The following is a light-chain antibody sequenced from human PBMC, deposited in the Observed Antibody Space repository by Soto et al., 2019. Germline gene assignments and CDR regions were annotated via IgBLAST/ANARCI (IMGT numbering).Light chain of an antibody. V-gene: IGKV3-11*01. CDR2: DAS. Sequence: EIVLTQSPATLSLSPGDRATLSCRASQIISSSLVAWYQQKPGQAPRLLIHDASSRATGIPARFSGSGSETDFTLTITSLEPEDFAVYYCQQRSTWPPSITFGQGTRLEIK. CDR1: QIISSS. J-gene: IGKJ5*01. CDR3: QQRSTWPPSIT.